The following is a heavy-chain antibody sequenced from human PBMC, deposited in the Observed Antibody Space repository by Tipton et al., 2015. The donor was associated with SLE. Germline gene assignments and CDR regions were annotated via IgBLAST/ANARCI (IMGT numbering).Heavy chain of an antibody. V-gene: IGHV4-61*02. CDR2: IYTSGGT. Sequence: LRLSCTVSGGSISSGSYYWSWIRQPAGKGLEWIGRIYTSGGTNYNPSLKSRVTISVDTSKNQFSLKLSSVTAADTAVYYCARDIGGRGGDCYAFDIWGQGTMVTVSS. CDR1: GGSISSGSYY. CDR3: ARDIGGRGGDCYAFDI. D-gene: IGHD2-21*01. J-gene: IGHJ3*02.